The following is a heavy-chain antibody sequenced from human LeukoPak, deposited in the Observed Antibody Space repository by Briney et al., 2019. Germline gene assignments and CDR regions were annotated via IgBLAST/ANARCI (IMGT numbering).Heavy chain of an antibody. CDR1: GASISPYY. Sequence: SETLSLTCTVSGASISPYYWNWIRQPAGKGLEWIGRLYPSGSSDYNPSLKSRVSISVGTSNNQFSLRVTSVTAADTAIYYCARDLSGSLYFDYWGQGILVTVSA. CDR2: LYPSGSS. V-gene: IGHV4-4*07. J-gene: IGHJ4*02. D-gene: IGHD3-10*01. CDR3: ARDLSGSLYFDY.